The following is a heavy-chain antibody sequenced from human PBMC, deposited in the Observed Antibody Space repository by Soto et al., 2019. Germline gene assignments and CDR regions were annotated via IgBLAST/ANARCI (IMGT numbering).Heavy chain of an antibody. CDR2: ISTYNGDT. CDR3: ARGGTLLDY. D-gene: IGHD3-16*01. Sequence: SVKVSCKASGYSFSNYGISWVREAPGQGLEWMGWISTYNGDTDYPQKVQGRVTMTTDTSTSTAYLELRSLSSDDTAVYYCARGGTLLDYWGKGPLVTVPS. J-gene: IGHJ4*02. CDR1: GYSFSNYG. V-gene: IGHV1-18*01.